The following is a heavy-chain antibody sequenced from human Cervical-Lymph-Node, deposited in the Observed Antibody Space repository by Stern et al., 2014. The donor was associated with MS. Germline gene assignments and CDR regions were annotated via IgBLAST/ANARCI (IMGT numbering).Heavy chain of an antibody. CDR3: ARVSYDFWSGYFPFDY. D-gene: IGHD3-3*01. Sequence: QLQLQESGPGLVKPSQTLSLTCTVSGGSISSGGYYWSWLRQHPGKGLVWIGYIYYSGSTYCNPSIKSRVTISVDTSKNQFSLKLSSVTAADTAVYYCARVSYDFWSGYFPFDYWGQGTLVTVSS. V-gene: IGHV4-31*03. CDR2: IYYSGST. CDR1: GGSISSGGYY. J-gene: IGHJ4*02.